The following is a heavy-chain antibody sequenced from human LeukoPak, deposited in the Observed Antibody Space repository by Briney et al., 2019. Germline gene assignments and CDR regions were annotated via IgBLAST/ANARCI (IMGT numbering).Heavy chain of an antibody. CDR1: GGSISSGGYY. CDR3: AIRDQYYDNDAFYI. CDR2: IYYSGST. D-gene: IGHD3-22*01. J-gene: IGHJ3*02. V-gene: IGHV4-31*03. Sequence: SQTLSLTCTVSGGSISSGGYYWSWIRQHPGKGLEWIGYIYYSGSTYYNPSLKSRVTISVDTSKNQFSLKLSAVTAADTAVYYCAIRDQYYDNDAFYILGQGTMVTVSS.